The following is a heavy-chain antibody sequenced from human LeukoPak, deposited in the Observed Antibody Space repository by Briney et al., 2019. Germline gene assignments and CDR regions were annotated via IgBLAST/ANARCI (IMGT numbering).Heavy chain of an antibody. CDR2: IKEDGSIQ. V-gene: IGHV3-7*01. J-gene: IGHJ4*02. D-gene: IGHD6-19*01. CDR3: ARDVWTGVAVSDY. CDR1: GFTFSSYW. Sequence: GESLRLSCVASGFTFSSYWMTWVRQAPGKGLEWLANIKEDGSIQYYLDSVRGRFTISRDNAKTSVYLQLYSLRADDTAVYYCARDVWTGVAVSDYWGQGTLVTVSS.